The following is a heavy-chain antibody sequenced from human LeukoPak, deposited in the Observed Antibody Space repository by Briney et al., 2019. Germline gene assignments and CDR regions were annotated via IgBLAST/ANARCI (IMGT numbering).Heavy chain of an antibody. CDR2: IYYTGST. V-gene: IGHV4-59*11. D-gene: IGHD3-9*01. CDR1: GDPISSHY. Sequence: SETLSLTCTVSGDPISSHYWSWIRHPPGKGLEWIGYIYYTGSTNYNPSLKSRVTISIDTSKNQFSLKLSSVTAADTAVYYCARSGRTDYYPFDFWGQGTLVTVSS. CDR3: ARSGRTDYYPFDF. J-gene: IGHJ4*02.